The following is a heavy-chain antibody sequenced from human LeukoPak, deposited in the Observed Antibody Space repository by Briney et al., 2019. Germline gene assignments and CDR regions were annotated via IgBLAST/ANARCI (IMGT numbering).Heavy chain of an antibody. D-gene: IGHD5-18*01. CDR2: MNPNSGNT. V-gene: IGHV1-8*01. Sequence: GASVKVSCKASGYTFTSYDINWVRQATGQGLEWMGWMNPNSGNTGYAQKFQGRVTMTRNTSISTAYMELSSLRSEDTVVYYCASALGDTYYYYMDVWGKGTTVTVSS. CDR3: ASALGDTYYYYMDV. J-gene: IGHJ6*03. CDR1: GYTFTSYD.